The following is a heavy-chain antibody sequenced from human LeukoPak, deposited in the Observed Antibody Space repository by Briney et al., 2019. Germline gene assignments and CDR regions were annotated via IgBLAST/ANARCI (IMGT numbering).Heavy chain of an antibody. CDR3: ARDLGHGQDFDY. Sequence: GGSLRLSCAASGFTVNNYRMNWVRQAPGKGLEWVSSIRESGDRLYEDSVKGRFTITRDNAKSSLYLQMNSLRAADTAIYYCARDLGHGQDFDYWGQGTRVTVS. CDR1: GFTVNNYR. CDR2: IRESGDR. V-gene: IGHV3-21*06. J-gene: IGHJ4*02.